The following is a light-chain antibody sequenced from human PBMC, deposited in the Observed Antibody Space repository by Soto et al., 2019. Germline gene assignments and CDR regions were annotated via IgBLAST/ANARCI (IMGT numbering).Light chain of an antibody. J-gene: IGKJ1*01. V-gene: IGKV1-5*03. CDR1: DNIVHW. CDR2: KAA. Sequence: DIHMTQSPSTLSASVGDRVAITCRASDNIVHWVAWYQQKPGKAPKLLIYKAANLAHEVQSRFAGSGSGTDFHLTITRLQRDDFATYYCQHYNSFSRPFGQGTKVEV. CDR3: QHYNSFSRP.